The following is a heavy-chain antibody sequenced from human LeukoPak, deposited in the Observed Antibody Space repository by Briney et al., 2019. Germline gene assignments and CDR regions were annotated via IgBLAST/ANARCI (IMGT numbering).Heavy chain of an antibody. V-gene: IGHV3-30*03. Sequence: GGSLRLSCAASGFTFSSYGMHWVRQPPGKGLEWVALISTDGSKTYYADSLKGRFTISRDNSKNALNLQMNSLITEDTAVYYCATDASGITHHAMDVWGQGTTVTVSS. J-gene: IGHJ6*02. CDR2: ISTDGSKT. CDR3: ATDASGITHHAMDV. D-gene: IGHD3-10*01. CDR1: GFTFSSYG.